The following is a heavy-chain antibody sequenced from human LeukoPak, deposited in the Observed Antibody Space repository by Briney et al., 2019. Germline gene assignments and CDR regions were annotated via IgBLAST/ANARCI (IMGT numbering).Heavy chain of an antibody. CDR3: ARASAGEYRSSSWYAFGNYYYYMDV. CDR1: GYTFTSYD. V-gene: IGHV1-8*01. Sequence: ASVKVSCKASGYTFTSYDINWVRQATGQGLEWMGWMNPNSGNTGYAQKFQGRVTMTRDTSTSTVYMELSSLRSEDTAVYYCARASAGEYRSSSWYAFGNYYYYMDVWGKGTTVTISS. J-gene: IGHJ6*03. CDR2: MNPNSGNT. D-gene: IGHD6-13*01.